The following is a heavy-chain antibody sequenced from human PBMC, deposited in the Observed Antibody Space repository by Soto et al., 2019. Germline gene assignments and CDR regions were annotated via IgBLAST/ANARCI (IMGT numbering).Heavy chain of an antibody. V-gene: IGHV6-1*01. J-gene: IGHJ6*01. CDR1: GDSVSSNSVA. CDR2: TYYRSRWYN. Sequence: SETLSLTCVISGDSVSSNSVAWNWVRQSPSRGLEWLGRTYYRSRWYNDYAVSVGSRIAINPDTSKYHFSLQLNSVTPDDTAVYYCARDPTHYYDSSGPAQPDHYYYYGMDVW. CDR3: ARDPTHYYDSSGPAQPDHYYYYGMDV. D-gene: IGHD3-22*01.